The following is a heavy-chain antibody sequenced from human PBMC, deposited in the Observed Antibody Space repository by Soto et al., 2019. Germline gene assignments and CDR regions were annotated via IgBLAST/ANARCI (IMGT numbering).Heavy chain of an antibody. CDR1: EYRVACYL. V-gene: IGHV5-51*01. J-gene: IGHJ5*02. Sequence: LKLSCRFSEYRVACYLIAWMRQMPGKGLEWMGIIFPSDSDTRYSPSFQGQVTISADRSTSTVFLQWASLKASDTAVYFCARKDKSGYFNWFDPWGQGTLVTV. CDR2: IFPSDSDT. CDR3: ARKDKSGYFNWFDP. D-gene: IGHD3-22*01.